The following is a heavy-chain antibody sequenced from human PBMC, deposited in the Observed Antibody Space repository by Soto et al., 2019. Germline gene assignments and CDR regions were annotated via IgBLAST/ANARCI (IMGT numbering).Heavy chain of an antibody. V-gene: IGHV5-51*01. CDR1: GYSFSSFW. CDR2: IYPGDSDT. J-gene: IGHJ3*02. D-gene: IGHD1-26*01. CDR3: ARPFSGSYYDAFDI. Sequence: PGESLKISCKGSGYSFSSFWIAWVRQMPGKGLEWMGVIYPGDSDTRYSPSFQGQVTISADKSITTAYLQWSSLKASDTAMYNCARPFSGSYYDAFDIWGQGTMVTVSS.